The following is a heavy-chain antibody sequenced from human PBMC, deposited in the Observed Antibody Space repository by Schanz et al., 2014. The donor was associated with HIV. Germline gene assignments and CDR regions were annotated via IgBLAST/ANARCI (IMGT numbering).Heavy chain of an antibody. CDR2: IGSGGGRT. V-gene: IGHV3-NL1*01. CDR1: GFTFSSYG. CDR3: ARDSGSYVYFDD. J-gene: IGHJ4*02. Sequence: QVQLVESGGGVVQPGRSLRLSCTASGFTFSSYGMSWVRQAPGKGLEWVSLIGSGGGRTYYADSVKGRFTISRDSSKNTVYLQMNGPRAEDTAVYYCARDSGSYVYFDDWGQGTLVTVSS. D-gene: IGHD1-26*01.